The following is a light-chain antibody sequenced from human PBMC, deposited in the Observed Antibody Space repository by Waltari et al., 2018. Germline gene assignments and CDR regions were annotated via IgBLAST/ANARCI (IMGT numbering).Light chain of an antibody. Sequence: DIQMTQSPSSLSASVGDRVTITCRESQSITRYLNWYQQKPGKAPKLLIYAASTLESGVPSRFSGSGSGTEFTLTISSLQSEDFVVYSCQQYNDWPRTFGQGTKVEIK. J-gene: IGKJ1*01. CDR3: QQYNDWPRT. CDR1: QSITRY. CDR2: AAS. V-gene: IGKV1-39*01.